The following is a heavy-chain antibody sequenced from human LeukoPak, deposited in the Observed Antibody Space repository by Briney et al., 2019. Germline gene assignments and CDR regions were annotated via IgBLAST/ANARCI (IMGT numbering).Heavy chain of an antibody. D-gene: IGHD2-2*01. Sequence: PGGSLRLSCAASGFTFSSYGMHWVRQAPGKGLEWVAFIRYDGSNKYYADSVKGRFTISRDNSKNTLYLQMNSLRSEDTAVYYCAKGRVPAALPHFDYWGQGTLVTVSS. CDR3: AKGRVPAALPHFDY. CDR1: GFTFSSYG. V-gene: IGHV3-30*02. J-gene: IGHJ4*02. CDR2: IRYDGSNK.